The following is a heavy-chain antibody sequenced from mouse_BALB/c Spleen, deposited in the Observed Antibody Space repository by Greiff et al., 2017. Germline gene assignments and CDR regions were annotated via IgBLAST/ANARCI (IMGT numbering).Heavy chain of an antibody. V-gene: IGHV5-6-3*01. CDR1: GFTFSSYG. CDR2: INSNGGST. CDR3: ARDDGYPHYYAMDY. Sequence: VQLKESGGGLVQPGGSLKLSCAASGFTFSSYGMSWVRQTPDKRLELVATINSNGGSTYYPDSVKGRFTISRDNAKNTLYLQMSSLKSEDTAMYYCARDDGYPHYYAMDYWGQGTSVTVSS. D-gene: IGHD2-3*01. J-gene: IGHJ4*01.